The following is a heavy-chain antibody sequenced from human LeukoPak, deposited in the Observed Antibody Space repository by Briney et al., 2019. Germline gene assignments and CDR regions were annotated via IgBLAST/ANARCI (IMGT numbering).Heavy chain of an antibody. CDR3: ARDRCWSGYCSSTSCYIFDP. D-gene: IGHD2-2*02. CDR2: INPNSGGT. V-gene: IGHV1-2*02. CDR1: GYTFTGYY. J-gene: IGHJ5*02. Sequence: ASVKVSCKASGYTFTGYYMHWLRQAPGQGLEWMGCINPNSGGTNYAQKFQGRVSMTRDTSISTAYMELSRLRSDDTAVYYCARDRCWSGYCSSTSCYIFDPWGQGSLVTVSS.